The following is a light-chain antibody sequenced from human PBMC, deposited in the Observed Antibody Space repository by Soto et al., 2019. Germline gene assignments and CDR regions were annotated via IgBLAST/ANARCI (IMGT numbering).Light chain of an antibody. Sequence: DIQMTQSPSTLSASVGDRVTITCRASQTISSWLAWYQQKPGKAPKLLIYKASTLKSGVPSRFSGSGSGTEFTLTISSLQPDDFATYYCQQSYGTPITVGQGTRLEIK. CDR2: KAS. CDR3: QQSYGTPIT. J-gene: IGKJ5*01. V-gene: IGKV1-5*03. CDR1: QTISSW.